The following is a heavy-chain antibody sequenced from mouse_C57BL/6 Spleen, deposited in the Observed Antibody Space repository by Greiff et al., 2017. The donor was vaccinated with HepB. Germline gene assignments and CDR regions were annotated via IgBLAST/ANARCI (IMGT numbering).Heavy chain of an antibody. Sequence: EVKVVESGGGLVKPGGSLKLSCAASGFTFSSYTMSWVRQTPEKRLEWVATISGGGGNTYYPDSVKGRFTISRDNAKNTLYLQMSSLRSEDTALYYCARQGAGYFDYWGQGTTLTVSS. J-gene: IGHJ2*01. V-gene: IGHV5-9*01. CDR3: ARQGAGYFDY. CDR2: ISGGGGNT. CDR1: GFTFSSYT.